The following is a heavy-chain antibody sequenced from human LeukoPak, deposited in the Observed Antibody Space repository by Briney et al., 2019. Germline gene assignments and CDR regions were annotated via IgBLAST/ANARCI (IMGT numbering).Heavy chain of an antibody. Sequence: GGSLRLSCAASGFTFSSYAMSWVRQAPGKGLEWVSAISGSGGSTYYADSVKGRFTISRDNAKNSLYLQMNSLRAEDTAVYYCARESKIVGATRDYYYYMDVWGKGTTVTVSS. D-gene: IGHD1-26*01. J-gene: IGHJ6*03. CDR2: ISGSGGST. V-gene: IGHV3-23*01. CDR3: ARESKIVGATRDYYYYMDV. CDR1: GFTFSSYA.